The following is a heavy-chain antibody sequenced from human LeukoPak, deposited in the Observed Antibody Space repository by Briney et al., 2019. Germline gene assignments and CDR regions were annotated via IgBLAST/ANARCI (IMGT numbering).Heavy chain of an antibody. J-gene: IGHJ4*02. CDR2: INPNSGGT. CDR1: GYTFTGYY. D-gene: IGHD3-10*01. V-gene: IGHV1-2*02. Sequence: GASVKVSCKASGYTFTGYYMHWVRQAPGQGLEWMGWINPNSGGTNYAQKFQGRVTMTRYTSISTAYMELSRLRSDDTAVYYCARDRGAPVLLWFGELFNWGQGTLVTVSP. CDR3: ARDRGAPVLLWFGELFN.